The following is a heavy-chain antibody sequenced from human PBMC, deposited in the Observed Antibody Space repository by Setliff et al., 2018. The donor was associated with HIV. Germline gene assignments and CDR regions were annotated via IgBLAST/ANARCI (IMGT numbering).Heavy chain of an antibody. Sequence: ASVKVSCKASGYTFTSYDISWVRQAPGQGLEWMGWISAYNGNTNYAQKLQGRVTMTTDTSTSTVYMELTSLRSEDTAVYYCARDIAAAGNAFDMWGQGTMVTVSS. V-gene: IGHV1-18*01. D-gene: IGHD6-13*01. CDR2: ISAYNGNT. CDR3: ARDIAAAGNAFDM. J-gene: IGHJ3*02. CDR1: GYTFTSYD.